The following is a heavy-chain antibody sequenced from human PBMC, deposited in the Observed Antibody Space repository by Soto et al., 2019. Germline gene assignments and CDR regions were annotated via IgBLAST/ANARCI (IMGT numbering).Heavy chain of an antibody. CDR1: GFTFSNYGFTFSNYG. CDR3: ASYCGGACYSGTY. J-gene: IGHJ4*02. Sequence: QVQLVASGGGVVQPGRSLRLSCAASGFTFSNYGFTFSNYGIHWARQTPGKGLEWVAVIWSDGDNKYYAQSVKGRFTISRDNSKNTVYLQMDSLRADDTAVYYCASYCGGACYSGTYWGQGTMVTVSS. D-gene: IGHD2-21*02. V-gene: IGHV3-33*01. CDR2: IWSDGDNK.